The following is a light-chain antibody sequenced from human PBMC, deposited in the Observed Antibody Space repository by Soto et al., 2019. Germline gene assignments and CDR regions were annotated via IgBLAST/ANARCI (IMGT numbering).Light chain of an antibody. CDR2: DVS. V-gene: IGLV2-14*01. Sequence: QSALTQPASVSGSPGQSITISCTGTSSDVGGYNYVSWYQQHPGKAPKLIIYDVSSRPSGVSNRFSGSKSGNTASLTISGVQAEDEADYSCSSYSGSSTLYVSGTGTKVTVL. J-gene: IGLJ1*01. CDR1: SSDVGGYNY. CDR3: SSYSGSSTLYV.